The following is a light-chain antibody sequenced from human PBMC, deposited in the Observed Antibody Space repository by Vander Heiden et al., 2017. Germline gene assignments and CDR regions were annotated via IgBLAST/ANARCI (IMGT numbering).Light chain of an antibody. J-gene: IGLJ2*01. CDR3: KAWDSSTVV. V-gene: IGLV3-1*01. CDR2: QDS. CDR1: KLGDKY. Sequence: SYELTQPPSVSVSPGQTASITCSGDKLGDKYACWYQQKPGQSPVLVSYQDSKRPSGIPERFYGSNSGKTANLTISGTQAMDEADDYCKAWDSSTVVFGGGTKLTVL.